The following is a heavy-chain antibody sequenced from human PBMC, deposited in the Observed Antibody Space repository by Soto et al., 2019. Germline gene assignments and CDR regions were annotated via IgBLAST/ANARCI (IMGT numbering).Heavy chain of an antibody. J-gene: IGHJ3*02. CDR3: AGRLWVDAFDI. CDR2: INSDGSST. D-gene: IGHD3-16*01. CDR1: GFTFSSYW. Sequence: EVQLVESGGGLVQPGGSLRLSCAASGFTFSSYWMHWVRQAPGKGLVWVSRINSDGSSTSYADSVKGRFTISSDNAKNTLYLQMNSLRAEDTAVYYCAGRLWVDAFDIWGQGTMVTVSS. V-gene: IGHV3-74*01.